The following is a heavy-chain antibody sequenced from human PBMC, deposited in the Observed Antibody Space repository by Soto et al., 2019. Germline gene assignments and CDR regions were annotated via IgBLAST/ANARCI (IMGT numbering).Heavy chain of an antibody. Sequence: SESLSLTCTVSGGFISSYYGSWIRQPPGKGLEWIGYIYYSGSTNYNPSLKSRVTISVDTSKNQFSLKLSSVTAADTAVYYCAREYGDYWDYWGQGTLVTVSS. CDR2: IYYSGST. D-gene: IGHD4-17*01. V-gene: IGHV4-59*01. CDR3: AREYGDYWDY. J-gene: IGHJ4*02. CDR1: GGFISSYY.